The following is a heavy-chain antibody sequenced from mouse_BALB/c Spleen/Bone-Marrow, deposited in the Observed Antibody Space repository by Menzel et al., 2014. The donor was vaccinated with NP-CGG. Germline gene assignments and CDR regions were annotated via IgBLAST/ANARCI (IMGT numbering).Heavy chain of an antibody. J-gene: IGHJ3*01. CDR1: GFTFSSYA. V-gene: IGHV5-9-4*01. CDR3: ARDRYGNYPWFAY. Sequence: EVQVVESGGGLVKPGGSLKLSCAASGFTFSSYAMSWVRQSPEKRLEWVAEISSGGSYTYYPDTVTGRFTISRDNAKNTLYLKMSSLRSGDTAMYYCARDRYGNYPWFAYWGQGTLVTVSA. CDR2: ISSGGSYT. D-gene: IGHD2-10*02.